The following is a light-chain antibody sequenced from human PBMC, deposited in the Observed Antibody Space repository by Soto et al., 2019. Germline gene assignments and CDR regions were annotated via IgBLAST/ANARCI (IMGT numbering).Light chain of an antibody. CDR2: GAS. J-gene: IGKJ1*01. CDR3: QQYGSSRWT. CDR1: QSVSSSY. V-gene: IGKV3-20*01. Sequence: EIVLTQSPGTLSLSPGERATLSCRASQSVSSSYLAWYQQKPGQAPSLLIYGASSMATGIPARFSGSGSGTDFTLTISRLEPEDFAVYYCQQYGSSRWTFGQGTKVEIK.